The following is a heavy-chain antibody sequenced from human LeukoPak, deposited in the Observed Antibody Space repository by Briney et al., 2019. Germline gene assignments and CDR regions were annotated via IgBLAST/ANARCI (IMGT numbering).Heavy chain of an antibody. CDR1: GFTFSSYS. CDR2: ISSSSSYI. Sequence: GGSLRLSCAASGFTFSSYSMNWVRQAPGKGLEWVSSISSSSSYIYYADSVKGRFTISRDNAKNSLYLQMNSLRAENTAVYYCARAVYGFDAFDIWGQGTMVTVSS. V-gene: IGHV3-21*01. J-gene: IGHJ3*02. CDR3: ARAVYGFDAFDI. D-gene: IGHD4-17*01.